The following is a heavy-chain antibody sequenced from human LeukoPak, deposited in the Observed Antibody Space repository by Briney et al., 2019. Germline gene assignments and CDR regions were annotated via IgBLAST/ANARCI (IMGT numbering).Heavy chain of an antibody. CDR1: GFTFSVYG. D-gene: IGHD7-27*01. V-gene: IGHV3-30*03. J-gene: IGHJ4*02. CDR2: VSYDGNNK. CDR3: ARARTGDSIGGFDY. Sequence: PGRSLRLSCAASGFTFSVYGMNWVRQAPGKGLEWVAVVSYDGNNKHYAESVKGRFTISRDNSKNTLYLQMNSLRAEDTAVYYCARARTGDSIGGFDYWGQGTLVTVSS.